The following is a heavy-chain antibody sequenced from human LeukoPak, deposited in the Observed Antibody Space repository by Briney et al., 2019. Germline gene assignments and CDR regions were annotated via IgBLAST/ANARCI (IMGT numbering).Heavy chain of an antibody. V-gene: IGHV3-21*01. CDR1: GFTFSSYG. Sequence: PGGSLRLSCAASGFTFSSYGMNWVRQAPGKGLEWVSSISSSSSYIYYADSAKGRFTISRDNAKNSLYLQMNSLGAEDTAVYYCARDLVLLEYYYDSSGYYGDYWGQGTLVTVSS. CDR2: ISSSSSYI. J-gene: IGHJ4*02. D-gene: IGHD3-22*01. CDR3: ARDLVLLEYYYDSSGYYGDY.